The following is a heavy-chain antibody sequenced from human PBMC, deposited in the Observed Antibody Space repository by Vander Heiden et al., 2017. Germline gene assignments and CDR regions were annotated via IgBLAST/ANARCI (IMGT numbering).Heavy chain of an antibody. CDR2: IYYSGST. J-gene: IGHJ6*02. D-gene: IGHD2-2*02. CDR3: ARNVVVPAAIGRYYYYYGMDV. CDR1: GGSISRYY. V-gene: IGHV4-59*01. Sequence: QVQLQESGPGLVKPSETLSLTCTVSGGSISRYYWSWIRQPPGKGLEWIGYIYYSGSTNYNPSLKSRVTISVDTSKNQFSLKLSSVTAADTAVYYCARNVVVPAAIGRYYYYYGMDVWGQGTTVTVSS.